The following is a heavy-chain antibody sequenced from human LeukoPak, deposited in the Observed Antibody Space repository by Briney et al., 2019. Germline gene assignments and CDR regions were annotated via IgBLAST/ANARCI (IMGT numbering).Heavy chain of an antibody. CDR2: IYYSGST. Sequence: SQTLSLTCTVSGGSISSGGYYWSWIRQHPGKGLEWIGSIYYSGSTYYNPSLKGRVTILLDTSKNQFSLKLTSVAAADTAVYYCASGDNDPLFDYWGQGTLVTVSS. D-gene: IGHD1-1*01. V-gene: IGHV4-31*03. CDR1: GGSISSGGYY. CDR3: ASGDNDPLFDY. J-gene: IGHJ4*02.